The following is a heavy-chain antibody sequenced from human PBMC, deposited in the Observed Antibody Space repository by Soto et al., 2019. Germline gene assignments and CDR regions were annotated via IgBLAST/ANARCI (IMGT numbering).Heavy chain of an antibody. D-gene: IGHD6-19*01. CDR1: GFTFSSYA. J-gene: IGHJ6*03. V-gene: IGHV3-23*01. CDR3: AKQESGWVSLDYYYYYYMDV. CDR2: ISGSGGST. Sequence: GGSLRLSCAASGFTFSSYAMSWVRQAPGKGLEWVSAISGSGGSTYYADSVKGRFTISRDNSKNTLYLQMNSLRAEDTAVYYCAKQESGWVSLDYYYYYYMDVWGKGTTVTVSS.